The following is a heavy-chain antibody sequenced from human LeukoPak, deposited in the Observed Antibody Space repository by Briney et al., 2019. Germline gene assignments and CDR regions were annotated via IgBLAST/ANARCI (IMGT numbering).Heavy chain of an antibody. CDR1: GYTFTGYY. D-gene: IGHD3-22*01. Sequence: ASVKVSCKASGYTFTGYYMHWLRQAPGQGPEWMGRINPNRGGTNYAQKFQGRVTITRDTSINTAYMELSGLRSDDTAVYYCAKDRMYYYDSGGYPDAFDIWGQGTLVIVSS. CDR3: AKDRMYYYDSGGYPDAFDI. J-gene: IGHJ3*02. CDR2: INPNRGGT. V-gene: IGHV1-2*06.